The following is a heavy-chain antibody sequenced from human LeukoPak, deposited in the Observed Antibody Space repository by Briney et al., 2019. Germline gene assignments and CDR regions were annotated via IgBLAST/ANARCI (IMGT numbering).Heavy chain of an antibody. J-gene: IGHJ4*02. V-gene: IGHV1-69*13. CDR1: GGTFSSYA. Sequence: SVKVSCKASGGTFSSYAISWVRQAPGQGLEWMGGIIPIFGTANYAQKFQGRVTITADESTSTAYMELSSLRSEDTAVYYCARVGYYDSSGYYPPDYWGQGTLVAVSS. D-gene: IGHD3-22*01. CDR3: ARVGYYDSSGYYPPDY. CDR2: IIPIFGTA.